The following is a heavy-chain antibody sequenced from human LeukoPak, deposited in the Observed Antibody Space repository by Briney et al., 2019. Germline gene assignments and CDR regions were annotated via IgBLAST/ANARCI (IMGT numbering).Heavy chain of an antibody. D-gene: IGHD6-19*01. CDR2: IYDSGIT. J-gene: IGHJ4*02. CDR1: GGSISSDGYF. V-gene: IGHV4-30-2*01. CDR3: AREGIAVAGY. Sequence: SETLSLTCTVSGGSISSDGYFWSWTRQPPGKGLEWIGYIYDSGITYYNPSLKSRVTISVDRSKNQFSLRLSSVTAADTAVYYCAREGIAVAGYWGQGTLVTVSS.